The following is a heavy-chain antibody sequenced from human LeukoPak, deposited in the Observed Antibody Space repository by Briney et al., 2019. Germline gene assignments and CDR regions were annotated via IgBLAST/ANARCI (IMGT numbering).Heavy chain of an antibody. D-gene: IGHD6-25*01. J-gene: IGHJ3*02. Sequence: SETLSLTFTVSGGSISSYYWSWIRQPPGKGLEWIGYIYYSGSTNYNPSLKSRVTISVDTSKNQFSLKLSSVTAADTAVYYCARDDAAVDAFDIWGQGTMVTVSS. V-gene: IGHV4-59*01. CDR2: IYYSGST. CDR3: ARDDAAVDAFDI. CDR1: GGSISSYY.